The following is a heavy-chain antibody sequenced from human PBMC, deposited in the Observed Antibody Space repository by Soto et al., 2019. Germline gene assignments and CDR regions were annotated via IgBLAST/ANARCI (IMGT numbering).Heavy chain of an antibody. CDR1: GYTFTSYG. D-gene: IGHD3-9*01. Sequence: ASVKVSCKASGYTFTSYGISWVRQAPGQGLEWMGWISAYNGNTNYAQKLQGRVTMTTDTSTSTAYMELRSLRSDDTAVYYCARAKGYFDWKYYFDYWGQGTLVTVSS. V-gene: IGHV1-18*01. CDR2: ISAYNGNT. CDR3: ARAKGYFDWKYYFDY. J-gene: IGHJ4*02.